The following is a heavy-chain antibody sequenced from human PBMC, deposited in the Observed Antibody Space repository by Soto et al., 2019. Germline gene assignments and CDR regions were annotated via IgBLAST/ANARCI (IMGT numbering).Heavy chain of an antibody. J-gene: IGHJ4*02. CDR2: IYYSGST. CDR1: GGSVSSGSYY. Sequence: QVQLQESGPGLVKPSETLSLTCTVSGGSVSSGSYYWSWIRQPPGKGLEWIGYIYYSGSTNYNPSLKSRVTISVDTSKNQFYLKLISVTAADTAVYYCAGDSRGTTNFDYWGQGTLVTVSS. CDR3: AGDSRGTTNFDY. D-gene: IGHD4-17*01. V-gene: IGHV4-61*01.